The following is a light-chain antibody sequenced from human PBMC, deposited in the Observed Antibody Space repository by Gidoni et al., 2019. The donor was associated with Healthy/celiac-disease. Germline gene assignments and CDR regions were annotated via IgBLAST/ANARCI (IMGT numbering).Light chain of an antibody. CDR1: NIGSKS. Sequence: EVLTPPPAVSVAPGQTARITCGGNNIGSKSVHWYQQKPGQAPVLVVYDDRDRPSGIPERFSGSNSGNTATLTISRVEAGDEADYYCQVWDSSSDLGVFGTGTKLTVL. J-gene: IGLJ1*01. CDR3: QVWDSSSDLGV. V-gene: IGLV3-21*02. CDR2: DDR.